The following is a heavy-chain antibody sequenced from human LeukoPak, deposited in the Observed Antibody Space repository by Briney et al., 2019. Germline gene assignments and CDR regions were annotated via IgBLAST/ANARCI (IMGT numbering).Heavy chain of an antibody. CDR3: VRETRTVPFYYYFDV. V-gene: IGHV4-38-2*02. D-gene: IGHD4-11*01. CDR1: GYFISSGFF. Sequence: ETLSLTCDVSGYFISSGFFWGWIRQPPGKGLERIGSIYHRGTTYYNPSLKSRVAISVDTSKNQFSLRLSSVTAADTAVYYCVRETRTVPFYYYFDVWGKGTTVAVSS. CDR2: IYHRGTT. J-gene: IGHJ6*03.